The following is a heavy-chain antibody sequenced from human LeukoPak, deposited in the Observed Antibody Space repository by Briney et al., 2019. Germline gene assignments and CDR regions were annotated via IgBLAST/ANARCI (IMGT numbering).Heavy chain of an antibody. CDR1: GYTFTSYY. V-gene: IGHV1-46*01. CDR3: ARDHLSAGATT. CDR2: INPSGGST. J-gene: IGHJ4*02. D-gene: IGHD1-26*01. Sequence: ASVKVSCKASGYTFTSYYMHWVRQAPGQGLEWMGIINPSGGSTSYAQKFQGRVTMTRDTSTSTAYMELSRLRSDDTAVYYCARDHLSAGATTWGQGTLVTVSS.